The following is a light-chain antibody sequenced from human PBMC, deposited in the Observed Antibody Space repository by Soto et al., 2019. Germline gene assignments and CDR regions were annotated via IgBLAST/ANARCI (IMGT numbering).Light chain of an antibody. Sequence: AIQMTQSPSSLSASVGDRLTITCRASQGIRNDLGWYQPKPGKAPKLLIYAASSLQSGVPSRFSGSGSGTDFTLTISSLQPEELATYDGLQEYNYPPTFGQGTKVDIK. CDR2: AAS. V-gene: IGKV1-6*01. J-gene: IGKJ1*01. CDR3: LQEYNYPPT. CDR1: QGIRND.